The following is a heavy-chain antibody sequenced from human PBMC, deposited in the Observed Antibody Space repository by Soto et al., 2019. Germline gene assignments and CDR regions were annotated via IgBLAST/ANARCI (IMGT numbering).Heavy chain of an antibody. D-gene: IGHD2-21*02. V-gene: IGHV3-23*04. Sequence: EVQLVESEGGLVQPGGSLRLSCEASGFIFTTSDMSWVRQAPGKGLEWISSITNTGDTTHYADSVKGRFTISRDNSRNRVYLKMNRLRVDDTAVYYCGKGGGGDHGYWGQGTLVAVSS. J-gene: IGHJ4*02. CDR3: GKGGGGDHGY. CDR1: GFIFTTSD. CDR2: ITNTGDTT.